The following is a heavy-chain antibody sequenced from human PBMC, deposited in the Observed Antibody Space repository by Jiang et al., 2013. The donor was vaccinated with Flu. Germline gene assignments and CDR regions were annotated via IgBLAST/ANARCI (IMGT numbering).Heavy chain of an antibody. Sequence: PGLVKPSQTLSLTCTVSGDSISGGAYYWSWIRQPPGKGLEWIGNIFYTGSTYYNPSLMSRLVMSMDKSKNQFSLNLTSVTAADTAVYYCARMDIVEVILTTNPFHIWGRGTLVTVSS. CDR2: IFYTGST. CDR1: GDSISGGAYY. J-gene: IGHJ3*02. D-gene: IGHD2-2*03. CDR3: ARMDIVEVILTTNPFHI. V-gene: IGHV4-30-4*01.